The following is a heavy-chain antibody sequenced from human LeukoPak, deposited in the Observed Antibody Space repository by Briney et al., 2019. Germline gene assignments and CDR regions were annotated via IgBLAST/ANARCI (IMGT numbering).Heavy chain of an antibody. CDR3: AKPLREYYDFWSGYYDF. Sequence: PGGSLRLSCAASGFAFSGYAMSWVRQAPGKGLEWVSSISTYGVSADYADSVKGRFTISRDNSKITLYLEMNNLRADDTAVYYCAKPLREYYDFWSGYYDFWGQGTLVTVSS. CDR2: ISTYGVSA. CDR1: GFAFSGYA. D-gene: IGHD3-3*01. J-gene: IGHJ4*02. V-gene: IGHV3-23*01.